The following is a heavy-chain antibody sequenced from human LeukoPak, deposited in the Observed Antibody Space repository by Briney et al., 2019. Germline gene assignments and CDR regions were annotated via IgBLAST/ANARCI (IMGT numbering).Heavy chain of an antibody. CDR3: AKVDATYGSGSYYPWVY. D-gene: IGHD3-10*01. Sequence: GGSLRLSCAASGFTFSTYGLHWVRQAPGKGPEWVSAISGSGDSTYYADSVKGRFTISRDNSKNTLYLQMNTLRAEDTAVYYCAKVDATYGSGSYYPWVYWGQGTLVTVSS. J-gene: IGHJ4*02. V-gene: IGHV3-23*01. CDR2: ISGSGDST. CDR1: GFTFSTYG.